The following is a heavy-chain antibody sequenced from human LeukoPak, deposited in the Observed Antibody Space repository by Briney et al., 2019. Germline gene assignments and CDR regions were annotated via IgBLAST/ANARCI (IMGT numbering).Heavy chain of an antibody. CDR1: GFTFSNAW. V-gene: IGHV3-15*01. J-gene: IGHJ4*02. Sequence: PGGSLRLSCAASGFTFSNAWMSWVRQAPGKGLEWVGRIKSKTDGGTTDYAAPVKGRFTISRDDSKNTLYLQMNSLKTEDTAVYYCTTDPGPNPIAVAGTGKDYWGQGTLVTVSS. CDR2: IKSKTDGGTT. CDR3: TTDPGPNPIAVAGTGKDY. D-gene: IGHD6-19*01.